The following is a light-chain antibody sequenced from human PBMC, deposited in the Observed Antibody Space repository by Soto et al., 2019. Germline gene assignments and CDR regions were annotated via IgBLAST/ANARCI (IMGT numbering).Light chain of an antibody. Sequence: QSVLTQPPSVSGAPGQTVTISCTGTSSNLWTGYDVHWYQQLPGTAPKLLIYGISNRPSGVADRFSGSKSGTSDSPAITGLQAEGEADYYCQSCDSSLSGSGVFGGWTQVTVL. V-gene: IGLV1-40*01. CDR1: SSNLWTGYD. CDR2: GIS. CDR3: QSCDSSLSGSGV. J-gene: IGLJ2*01.